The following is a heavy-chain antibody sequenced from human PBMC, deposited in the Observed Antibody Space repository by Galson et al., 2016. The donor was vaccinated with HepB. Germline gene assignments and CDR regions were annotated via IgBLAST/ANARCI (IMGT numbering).Heavy chain of an antibody. J-gene: IGHJ4*02. CDR3: ARDVQFRFDY. Sequence: SVKVSCKASDYTFTNYGISWVRQAPGQGLEWMGWISTARGNTNYAQKFQGRVTMTTDTSTSTAYMELGSLTSDDTAVYYCARDVQFRFDYWGQGTLVTVST. V-gene: IGHV1-18*01. CDR1: DYTFTNYG. CDR2: ISTARGNT. D-gene: IGHD4-11*01.